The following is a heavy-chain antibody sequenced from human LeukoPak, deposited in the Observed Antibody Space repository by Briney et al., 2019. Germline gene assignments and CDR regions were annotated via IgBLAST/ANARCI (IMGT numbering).Heavy chain of an antibody. V-gene: IGHV3-23*01. CDR2: ISGSGGST. Sequence: SGGSLRLSCAASGFTFSSYAMSWVRQAPGKGLEWVSAISGSGGSTYYADSVKGRFTISRDNSKNTLYLQMNSLRAEDTAVYYCARVLGGYYDSSGYNSGAFDIWGQGTMVTVSS. CDR3: ARVLGGYYDSSGYNSGAFDI. D-gene: IGHD3-22*01. CDR1: GFTFSSYA. J-gene: IGHJ3*02.